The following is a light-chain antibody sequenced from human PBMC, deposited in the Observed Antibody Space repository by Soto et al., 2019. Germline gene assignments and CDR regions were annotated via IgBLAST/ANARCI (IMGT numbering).Light chain of an antibody. J-gene: IGKJ1*01. CDR2: GAS. CDR3: QQCNNWPWT. CDR1: QSVSSN. Sequence: EIVMTQSPATLSVSPGERVTLSCRASQSVSSNLAWYRQKPGQAPRLLIYGASNRATGVPARFSGSGSGTEFTLTISSLQSEDFAVYYCQQCNNWPWTFGQGTKVEIK. V-gene: IGKV3-15*01.